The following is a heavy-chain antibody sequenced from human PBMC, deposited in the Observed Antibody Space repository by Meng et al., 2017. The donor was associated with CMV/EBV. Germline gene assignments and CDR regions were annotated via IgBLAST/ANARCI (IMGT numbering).Heavy chain of an antibody. CDR2: ISYDGSNK. J-gene: IGHJ4*02. CDR3: AREHTAMVTWGLLDY. V-gene: IGHV3-30-3*01. D-gene: IGHD5-18*01. Sequence: GGSLRLSCAASGFTFSSYAMHWVRQAPGKGLEWVAVISYDGSNKYYADSVKGRFTISRDNSKNTLYLQMNSLGAEDTAVYYCAREHTAMVTWGLLDYWGQETLVTVSS. CDR1: GFTFSSYA.